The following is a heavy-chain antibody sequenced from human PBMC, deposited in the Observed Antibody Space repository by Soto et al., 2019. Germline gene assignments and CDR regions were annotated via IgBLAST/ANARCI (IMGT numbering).Heavy chain of an antibody. CDR2: ISSSGSTI. V-gene: IGHV3-48*03. D-gene: IGHD3-22*01. J-gene: IGHJ3*02. Sequence: EGSLRLYCAASGFTFSSYEMNWVRQAPGKGLEWVSYISSSGSTIYYADSVKGRFTISRDNAKNSLYLQMNSLRAEDTAVYYCARDHYYDSSGDYSSWMDAFDIWGQGTMVTVSS. CDR1: GFTFSSYE. CDR3: ARDHYYDSSGDYSSWMDAFDI.